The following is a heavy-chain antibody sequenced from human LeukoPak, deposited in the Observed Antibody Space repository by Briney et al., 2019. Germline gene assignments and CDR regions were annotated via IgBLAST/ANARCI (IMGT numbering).Heavy chain of an antibody. V-gene: IGHV3-30*02. J-gene: IGHJ4*02. D-gene: IGHD3-10*01. CDR1: GFTFSSYG. Sequence: GGSLRLSCAASGFTFSSYGMHGVRQAPGKGLEWVAFIRYDGSNKYYADSVKGRFTIPRDNSKNTLYLQMNSLRAEDTAVYYCAKDTISLLWFGESALGYWGQGTLVTVSS. CDR3: AKDTISLLWFGESALGY. CDR2: IRYDGSNK.